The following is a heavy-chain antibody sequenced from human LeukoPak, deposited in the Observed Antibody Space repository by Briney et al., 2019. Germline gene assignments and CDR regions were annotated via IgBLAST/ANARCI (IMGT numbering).Heavy chain of an antibody. CDR2: INDSGRI. V-gene: IGHV4-34*01. Sequence: SQTLSLTCAVYGGSFSNYYWSWIRQPPGKGLEWIGEINDSGRINYNPSLMSRVTVSVDTSKNQFSLRLTSVTATDTAVYYCARRWNYGRNYYIDVWGNGATVSVSS. CDR1: GGSFSNYY. D-gene: IGHD1-7*01. J-gene: IGHJ6*03. CDR3: ARRWNYGRNYYIDV.